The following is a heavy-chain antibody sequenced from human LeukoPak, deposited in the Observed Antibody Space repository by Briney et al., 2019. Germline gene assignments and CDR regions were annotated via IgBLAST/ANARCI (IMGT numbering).Heavy chain of an antibody. D-gene: IGHD2-21*02. CDR1: GYTFTIYD. CDR3: ARVGVTTDNWFDP. Sequence: ASVKVSCKASGYTFTIYDIHWVRQATGQGLEWMGWMNPNSGDTRYAQKFQGRVTMTTNTSLRTAYMELSSLRSDDTAVYYCARVGVTTDNWFDPWGQGTLGTVAS. CDR2: MNPNSGDT. J-gene: IGHJ5*02. V-gene: IGHV1-8*01.